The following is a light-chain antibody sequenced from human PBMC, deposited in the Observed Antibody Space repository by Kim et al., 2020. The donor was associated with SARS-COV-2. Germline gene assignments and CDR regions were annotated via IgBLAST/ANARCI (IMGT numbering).Light chain of an antibody. CDR2: HDN. CDR3: QVWDSNLVV. J-gene: IGLJ2*01. CDR1: SMGETY. V-gene: IGLV3-1*01. Sequence: VAPGQTANISCTGDSMGETYACWHQQKPGQAPLLIIYHDNRRPSRVPERFSASKSGDTATLTISGTQTVDEADYHCQVWDSNLVVFGGGTQLPVL.